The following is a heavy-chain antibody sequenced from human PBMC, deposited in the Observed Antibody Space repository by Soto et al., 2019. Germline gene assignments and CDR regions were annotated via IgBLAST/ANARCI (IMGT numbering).Heavy chain of an antibody. CDR1: GFTFSNYA. Sequence: VGSLRLSCAASGFTFSNYAVTWVRQAPGKGLEWVSTISGSGGSTYYADSVKGRFTISRDNSKNTLYLQMNSLRAEDTAVYYCAKDKGSSWYEIDYWGQGTLVTVSS. CDR3: AKDKGSSWYEIDY. V-gene: IGHV3-23*01. CDR2: ISGSGGST. D-gene: IGHD6-13*01. J-gene: IGHJ4*02.